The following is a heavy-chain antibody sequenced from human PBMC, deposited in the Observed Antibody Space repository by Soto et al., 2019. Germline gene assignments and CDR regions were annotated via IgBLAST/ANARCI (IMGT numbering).Heavy chain of an antibody. D-gene: IGHD3-9*01. CDR1: GYSFTSYW. CDR2: IDPSDSYT. V-gene: IGHV5-10-1*01. Sequence: GASLKISCKGSGYSFTSYWISWVRQMPGKGLEWMGRIDPSDSYTNYSPSFQGHVTISADKSISTAYLQWSSLKASDTAMYYCARHRDWYYDIWTGDVPSDSYCGMDGWGNGSTVTV. J-gene: IGHJ6*04. CDR3: ARHRDWYYDIWTGDVPSDSYCGMDG.